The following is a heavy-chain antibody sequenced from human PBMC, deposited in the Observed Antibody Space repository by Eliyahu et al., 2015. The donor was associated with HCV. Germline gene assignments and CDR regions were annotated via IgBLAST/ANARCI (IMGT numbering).Heavy chain of an antibody. Sequence: DNVSSNSAAWNWIRQSPSRGLEWLGRTYYRSKWYNDYAVSVKSRITINPDTSKNQFSLQLNSVTPEDTAVYYCARDYRVLWFGELPVDYYYGMDVWGQGTTVTVSS. CDR3: ARDYRVLWFGELPVDYYYGMDV. CDR1: DNVSSNSAA. J-gene: IGHJ6*02. D-gene: IGHD3-10*01. V-gene: IGHV6-1*01. CDR2: TYYRSKWYN.